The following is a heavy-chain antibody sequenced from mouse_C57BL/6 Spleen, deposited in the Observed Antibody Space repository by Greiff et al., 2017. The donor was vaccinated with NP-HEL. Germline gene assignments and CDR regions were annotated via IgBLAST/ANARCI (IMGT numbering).Heavy chain of an antibody. J-gene: IGHJ3*01. Sequence: EVMLVESGGGLVQPKGSLKLSCAASGFSFNTYAMNWVRQAPGKGLEWVARIRSKSNNYATYYADSVKDRFTISRDDSESMLYLQMNNLKTEDTAMYYCVGGYDYFAYWGQGTLVTVSA. CDR2: IRSKSNNYAT. V-gene: IGHV10-1*01. D-gene: IGHD2-4*01. CDR1: GFSFNTYA. CDR3: VGGYDYFAY.